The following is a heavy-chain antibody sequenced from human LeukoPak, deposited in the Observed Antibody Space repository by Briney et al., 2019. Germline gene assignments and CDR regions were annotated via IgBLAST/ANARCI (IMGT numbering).Heavy chain of an antibody. CDR2: IYTSGST. Sequence: SETLSLTCTVSGGSISSYYWSWIRQPAWKGLEWIGRIYTSGSTNYNPSLKSRVTMSVDTSKNHFSLKLSSVPAADTAVYYCPRLRWPPGRPTMDVWGKGTTVTVSS. V-gene: IGHV4-4*07. D-gene: IGHD5-12*01. CDR1: GGSISSYY. CDR3: PRLRWPPGRPTMDV. J-gene: IGHJ6*03.